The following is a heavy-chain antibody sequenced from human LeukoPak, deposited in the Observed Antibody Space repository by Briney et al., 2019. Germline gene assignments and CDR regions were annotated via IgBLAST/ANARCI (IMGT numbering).Heavy chain of an antibody. CDR2: INPNSGGT. D-gene: IGHD5/OR15-5a*01. CDR3: ARQGGLRSNWNNWFDP. Sequence: ASVKVSCKASGYTFTGYYMHWVRQAPGQGLEWMGWINPNSGGTNYAQKLQGRVTMTRDTSISTAYMELSRLRSDDTAVYYCARQGGLRSNWNNWFDPWGQGTLVTVSS. V-gene: IGHV1-2*02. J-gene: IGHJ5*02. CDR1: GYTFTGYY.